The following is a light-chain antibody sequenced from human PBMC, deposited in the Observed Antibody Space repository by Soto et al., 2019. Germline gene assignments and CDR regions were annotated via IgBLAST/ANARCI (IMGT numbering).Light chain of an antibody. CDR2: EVS. CDR1: SSDVGGYNY. V-gene: IGLV2-14*01. J-gene: IGLJ3*02. Sequence: QSALTQPASVSGSPGQSITISCTGTSSDVGGYNYVSWYQQHPGKAPKLMIYEVSNRPSGVSSRFSGSKSGNTASLTISGRQAEDEADYYCSSYTSSSTHWVFGGGTKLTVL. CDR3: SSYTSSSTHWV.